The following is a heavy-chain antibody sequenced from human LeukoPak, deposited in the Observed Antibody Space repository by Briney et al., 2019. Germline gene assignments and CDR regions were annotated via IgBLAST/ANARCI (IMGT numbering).Heavy chain of an antibody. CDR3: AKDPTDYDSSGFWYFDL. Sequence: GGSLRLSCAASGFTFSSYAMSWVRQAPGKGLEWVSAISGSGGSTYYADSVKGRFTISRDNPKNTLYLQMNSLRAEDTAVYYCAKDPTDYDSSGFWYFDLWGRGTLVTVSS. J-gene: IGHJ2*01. CDR2: ISGSGGST. CDR1: GFTFSSYA. D-gene: IGHD3-22*01. V-gene: IGHV3-23*01.